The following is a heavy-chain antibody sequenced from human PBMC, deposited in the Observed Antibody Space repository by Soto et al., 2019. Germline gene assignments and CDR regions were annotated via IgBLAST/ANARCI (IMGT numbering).Heavy chain of an antibody. CDR3: ATDPPRNYYDNNGPMGN. CDR2: IYHSGST. Sequence: SETLSLTCAVSGYSISSGYYWGWIRQPPGKGLEWIGSIYHSGSTYYNPSLKSRVTISVDTSKNQFSLKLSSVTAEDTAVYYCATDPPRNYYDNNGPMGNWGQGTLVTVSS. CDR1: GYSISSGYY. J-gene: IGHJ4*02. D-gene: IGHD3-22*01. V-gene: IGHV4-38-2*01.